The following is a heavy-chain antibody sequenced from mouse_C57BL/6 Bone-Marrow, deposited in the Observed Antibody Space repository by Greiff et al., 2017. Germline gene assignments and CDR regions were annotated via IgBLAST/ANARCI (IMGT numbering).Heavy chain of an antibody. D-gene: IGHD4-1*01. CDR3: GRHLNWGNWFAY. CDR2: ISSGGSYT. V-gene: IGHV5-6*01. J-gene: IGHJ3*01. CDR1: GFTFSSYG. Sequence: EVQGVESGGDLVKPGGSLKLSCAASGFTFSSYGMSWVRQTPDKRLEWVATISSGGSYTYYPDSVKGRFTISRDNAKNTLYLQMSSLKSEDATMYYCGRHLNWGNWFAYWGQGTLLTVSA.